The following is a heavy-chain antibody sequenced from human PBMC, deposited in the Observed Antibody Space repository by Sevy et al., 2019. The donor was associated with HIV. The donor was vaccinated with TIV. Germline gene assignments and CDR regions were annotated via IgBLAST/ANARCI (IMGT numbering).Heavy chain of an antibody. Sequence: GGSLRLSCSASGFTFSSYAMHWVRQAQGKGLEYVSAISSNGGSTYYADSVKGRFTISRDNSKNTLYLQMSSLRAEDTAVYYCVKDPRRGGSGGAVRWNYWGQGTLVTVSS. CDR2: ISSNGGST. J-gene: IGHJ4*02. V-gene: IGHV3-64D*06. D-gene: IGHD3-16*01. CDR1: GFTFSSYA. CDR3: VKDPRRGGSGGAVRWNY.